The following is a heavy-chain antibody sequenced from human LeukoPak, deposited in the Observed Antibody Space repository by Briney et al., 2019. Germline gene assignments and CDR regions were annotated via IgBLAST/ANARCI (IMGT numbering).Heavy chain of an antibody. CDR2: INPNSGGT. V-gene: IGHV1-2*06. J-gene: IGHJ5*02. Sequence: ASVKVSCKASGYTFTGYYMHWVRQAPGQGLEWMGRINPNSGGTNYAQKFQGRVTMTRDTPISTAYMELSRLRSDDTAVYYCTSLMITFGGVITHPWGQGTLVTVSS. CDR1: GYTFTGYY. CDR3: TSLMITFGGVITHP. D-gene: IGHD3-16*02.